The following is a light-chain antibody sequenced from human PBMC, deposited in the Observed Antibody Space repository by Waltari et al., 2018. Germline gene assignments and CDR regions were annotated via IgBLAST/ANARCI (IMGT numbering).Light chain of an antibody. CDR2: YDS. Sequence: SYVLTQAPSVSVAPGETARITCGGNNIADKNVHWYQQKPGQAPVLVIFYDSDRPSGIPDRCSGSNSGNTATLTISRAEAGDEADYYCQVWDTSIDLSVFGTGTKVTVL. CDR1: NIADKN. J-gene: IGLJ1*01. CDR3: QVWDTSIDLSV. V-gene: IGLV3-21*04.